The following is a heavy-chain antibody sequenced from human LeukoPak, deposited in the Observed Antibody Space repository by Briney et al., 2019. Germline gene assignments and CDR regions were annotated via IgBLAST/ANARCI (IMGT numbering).Heavy chain of an antibody. CDR1: GGSFSGYY. D-gene: IGHD2-2*01. CDR3: ARGPPIVVVPAASAGGFRP. J-gene: IGHJ5*02. V-gene: IGHV4-34*01. CDR2: INHSGST. Sequence: PSETLSLTCAVYGGSFSGYYWSWIRQPPGKGLEWIGEINHSGSTNYNPSLKSRVTISVDTSKNQFSLKLSSVIAADTAVYYCARGPPIVVVPAASAGGFRPWGQGTLVTVSS.